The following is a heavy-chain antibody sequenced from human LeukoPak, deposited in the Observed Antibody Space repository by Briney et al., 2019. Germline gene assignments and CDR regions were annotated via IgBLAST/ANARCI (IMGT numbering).Heavy chain of an antibody. CDR2: VYTSGNT. CDR1: GGSISSDNNS. Sequence: SETLSLTSTVSGGSISSDNNSWSWTRQPAGKGLEWIGRVYTSGNTNYTPSLKSRVTRSVDTSKKQFPLKLSSVTAADTAVYYCAREKSGYYDGSGRGWFYPWGQGTLVTVSS. V-gene: IGHV4-61*02. CDR3: AREKSGYYDGSGRGWFYP. D-gene: IGHD3-22*01. J-gene: IGHJ5*02.